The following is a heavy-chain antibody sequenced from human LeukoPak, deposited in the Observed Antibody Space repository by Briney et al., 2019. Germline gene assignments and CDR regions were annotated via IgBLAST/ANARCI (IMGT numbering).Heavy chain of an antibody. Sequence: PSETLSLTCTVSGGSISSDYWSWIRQRPGKGLEWSGYIYYSGSTNYNPSLKSRVTISVDTSKSQFSLKLTSVTAADTAVYYCAREGDGYNGNFDSWGQGTLVTVSS. D-gene: IGHD5-24*01. CDR2: IYYSGST. CDR1: GGSISSDY. V-gene: IGHV4-59*01. J-gene: IGHJ4*02. CDR3: AREGDGYNGNFDS.